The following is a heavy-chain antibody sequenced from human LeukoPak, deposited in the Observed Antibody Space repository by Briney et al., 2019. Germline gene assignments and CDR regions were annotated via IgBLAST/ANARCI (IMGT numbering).Heavy chain of an antibody. D-gene: IGHD5-24*01. CDR1: GGSISSSSYY. Sequence: SETLSLTCTVSGGSISSSSYYWGWIRQPPGKGLEWIGYIYYSGSTNYNPSLKSRVTISVDTSKNQFSLKLSSVTAADTAVYYCASSKGDGYNYSAFDIWGQGTMVTVSS. CDR3: ASSKGDGYNYSAFDI. J-gene: IGHJ3*02. V-gene: IGHV4-61*05. CDR2: IYYSGST.